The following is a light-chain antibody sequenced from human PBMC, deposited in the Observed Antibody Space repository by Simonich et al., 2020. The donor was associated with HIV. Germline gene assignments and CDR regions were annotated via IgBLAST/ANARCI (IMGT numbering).Light chain of an antibody. Sequence: QTVVTQEPSFSVSPGGTVTLTCGLSSGSVSTNYYPSWYQQTPGQAPRTLIYNTNTRSSGVPDRFSGSILGNKAALTITGVKADDESDYYCVLYKASGINWVFGGGTKLTVL. CDR1: SGSVSTNYY. J-gene: IGLJ3*02. CDR2: NTN. V-gene: IGLV8-61*01. CDR3: VLYKASGINWV.